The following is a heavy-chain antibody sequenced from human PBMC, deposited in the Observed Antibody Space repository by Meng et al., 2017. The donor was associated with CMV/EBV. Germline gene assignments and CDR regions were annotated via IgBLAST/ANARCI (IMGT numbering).Heavy chain of an antibody. D-gene: IGHD3-10*01. CDR3: AKDLSGY. Sequence: GESLKISCAASGFTFSSYAMSWVRQAPGKGLEWVSVIYSGGSSTYYADSVKGRFTIPRDNSKNTLYLQMNSLRAEDTAVYYCAKDLSGYWGQGTLVTVSS. J-gene: IGHJ4*02. V-gene: IGHV3-23*03. CDR2: IYSGGSST. CDR1: GFTFSSYA.